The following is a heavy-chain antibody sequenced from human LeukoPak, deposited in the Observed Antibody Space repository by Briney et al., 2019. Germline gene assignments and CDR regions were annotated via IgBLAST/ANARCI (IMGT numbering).Heavy chain of an antibody. J-gene: IGHJ4*02. V-gene: IGHV3-21*01. D-gene: IGHD2-2*02. CDR3: ARDACSSTSCYNDY. CDR1: GFTFSSYS. Sequence: GGSLRLSCAASGFTFSSYSMNWVRQAPGKGLEWVSSISSSSSYIYYADSVKGRFTISRDNAKNSLYLQMSSLRAEDTAVYYCARDACSSTSCYNDYWGQGTLVTVSS. CDR2: ISSSSSYI.